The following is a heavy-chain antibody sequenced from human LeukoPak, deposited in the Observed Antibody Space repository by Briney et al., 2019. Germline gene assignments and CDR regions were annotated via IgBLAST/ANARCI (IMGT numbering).Heavy chain of an antibody. Sequence: GGSLRLSCAASGFTFSSYGMHWVRQAPGKGLVWVSRIKSDGSRTDYADSVKGRFTISRDNAKNTLYLQMNSLRAEDTAVYYCARELPFDYWGQGTLVTVSS. V-gene: IGHV3-74*01. D-gene: IGHD2-15*01. CDR2: IKSDGSRT. CDR3: ARELPFDY. J-gene: IGHJ4*02. CDR1: GFTFSSYG.